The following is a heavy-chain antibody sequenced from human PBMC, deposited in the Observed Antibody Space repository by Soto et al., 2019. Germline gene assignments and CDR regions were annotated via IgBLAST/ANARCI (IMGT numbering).Heavy chain of an antibody. Sequence: GGSLRLSCAASGFTFSNAWMSWVRQAPGKGLEWVGRIKSKTDGGTTDYAAPVKGRFTISRDDSKNTLYLQMNSLKTEDTAVYYCTTDLFGYYDFWSGYFFESWFDPWGQGTLVTVSS. CDR3: TTDLFGYYDFWSGYFFESWFDP. J-gene: IGHJ5*02. CDR2: IKSKTDGGTT. D-gene: IGHD3-3*01. V-gene: IGHV3-15*01. CDR1: GFTFSNAW.